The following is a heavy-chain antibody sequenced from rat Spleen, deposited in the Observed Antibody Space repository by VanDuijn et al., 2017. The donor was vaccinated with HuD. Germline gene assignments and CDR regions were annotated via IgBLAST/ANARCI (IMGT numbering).Heavy chain of an antibody. V-gene: IGHV5-46*01. J-gene: IGHJ4*01. Sequence: EVQLVESGGGLVQPGRSVKLSCIASGFTFSSFPMAWVRQAPTKGLEWVATISTSGGSTYYRDSVKGRFTISRDKAKSTLYLQMNSLRSEDTATYYCTRAIYTTDYYYAKGYYVMDAWGQGASVTVSS. CDR1: GFTFSSFP. CDR2: ISTSGGST. D-gene: IGHD1-6*01. CDR3: TRAIYTTDYYYAKGYYVMDA.